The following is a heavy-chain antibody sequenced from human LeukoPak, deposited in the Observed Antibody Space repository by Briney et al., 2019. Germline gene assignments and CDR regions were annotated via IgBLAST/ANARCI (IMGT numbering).Heavy chain of an antibody. V-gene: IGHV3-11*04. CDR3: ARDLLSLGWFDY. D-gene: IGHD3-9*01. CDR1: GFTFSDSY. J-gene: IGHJ4*02. Sequence: PGGSLRLSCAASGFTFSDSYMSWFRQAPGKGLEWVSSMSTRGSTIYYADSVKGRFTISRDNAKNSLCLQMNSLRDEDTAVYYCARDLLSLGWFDYWGQGTLVTVSS. CDR2: MSTRGSTI.